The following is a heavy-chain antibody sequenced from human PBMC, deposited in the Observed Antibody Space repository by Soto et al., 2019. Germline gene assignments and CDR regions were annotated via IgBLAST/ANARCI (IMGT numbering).Heavy chain of an antibody. D-gene: IGHD3-10*01. CDR1: GLTFRIYW. J-gene: IGHJ4*02. CDR3: TRGDSGSGIRLFDY. CDR2: INTDGSVA. Sequence: PGGSLRLSCAASGLTFRIYWMHWVCQAPGKGLVWVSRINTDGSVAMYVDSVKGRFTISRDNAKNTLYLQMNSLRAEDTAVYYCTRGDSGSGIRLFDYWGQGALVTVSS. V-gene: IGHV3-74*03.